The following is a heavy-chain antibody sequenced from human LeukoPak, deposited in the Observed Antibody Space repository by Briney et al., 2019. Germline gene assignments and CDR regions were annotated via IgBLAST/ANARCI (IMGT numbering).Heavy chain of an antibody. D-gene: IGHD2-8*01. J-gene: IGHJ5*02. V-gene: IGHV4-4*07. Sequence: SETLSLTCTVSGGSISTYYWTWIRQPAGKGLEWIGHIYISGTTNYSPSLKSRVAMSVDTSKNQFSLKLSSVTAADTAVYYCARERTSCTNGVCRTPRWFDPWGQGILVTVSS. CDR1: GGSISTYY. CDR2: IYISGTT. CDR3: ARERTSCTNGVCRTPRWFDP.